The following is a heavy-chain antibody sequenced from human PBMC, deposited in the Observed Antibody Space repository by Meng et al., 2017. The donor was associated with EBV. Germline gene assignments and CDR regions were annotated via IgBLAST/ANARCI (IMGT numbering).Heavy chain of an antibody. J-gene: IGHJ5*02. CDR1: EYTFTGYY. CDR3: AKGADLAAAGTFWFDP. Sequence: HGPLVQSGAEGKTSGAAVTVSCKASEYTFTGYYMHWVRQAPGQGLEWMGRINPNSGGTNYAQKFQGRVTMTRDTSISTAYMELSRLRSDDTAVYYCAKGADLAAAGTFWFDPWGQGTLVTVSS. V-gene: IGHV1-2*06. D-gene: IGHD6-13*01. CDR2: INPNSGGT.